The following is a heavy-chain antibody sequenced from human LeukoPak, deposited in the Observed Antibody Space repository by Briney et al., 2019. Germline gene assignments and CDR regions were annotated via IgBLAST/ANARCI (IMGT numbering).Heavy chain of an antibody. J-gene: IGHJ5*02. CDR3: ARALRITIFGVVIGAWFDP. CDR2: MNPNSGNT. D-gene: IGHD3-3*01. CDR1: GYTFTSYD. V-gene: IGHV1-8*01. Sequence: ASVKVSCKASGYTFTSYDINWVRQATGQGLEWMGWMNPNSGNTGYAQKFQGRVTMTRNTSISTAYMELSSLRSEDTAVYYCARALRITIFGVVIGAWFDPGGQGTLVTVSS.